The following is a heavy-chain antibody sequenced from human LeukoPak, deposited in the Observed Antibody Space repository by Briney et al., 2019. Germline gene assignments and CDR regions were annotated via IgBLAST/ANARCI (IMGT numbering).Heavy chain of an antibody. J-gene: IGHJ2*01. V-gene: IGHV5-51*01. Sequence: GESLQISCKGSGYSFTNYWIGWVRQMPGKGVEWMGIINPGDSDTRYSPSFQGQVTISADKSISTAYLQWSSLKASDSAMYYCARQWNFDLWGRGTLVTVSS. CDR2: INPGDSDT. CDR3: ARQWNFDL. CDR1: GYSFTNYW.